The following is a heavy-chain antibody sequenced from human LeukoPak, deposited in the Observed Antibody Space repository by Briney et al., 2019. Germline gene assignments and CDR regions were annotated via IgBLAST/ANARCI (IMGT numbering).Heavy chain of an antibody. J-gene: IGHJ3*01. Sequence: GGSLRLSCAASGFIYSHSAMSWVRQAPGKGLEWVLTITGSGDTTAYADSVKGRFTISRDNSRNRLYLQMSSLRAEDTAIFYCAKDHLKYASDPSGAFDLWGQGTAVIVSS. CDR2: ITGSGDTT. V-gene: IGHV3-23*01. CDR1: GFIYSHSA. CDR3: AKDHLKYASDPSGAFDL. D-gene: IGHD5-12*01.